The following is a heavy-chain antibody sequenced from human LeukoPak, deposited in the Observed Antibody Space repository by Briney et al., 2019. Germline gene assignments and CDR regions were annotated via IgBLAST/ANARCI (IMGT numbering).Heavy chain of an antibody. CDR1: GYTFTSYG. J-gene: IGHJ4*02. CDR3: GRQYCGGDCYPDDY. V-gene: IGHV1-18*01. CDR2: ISAYNGNT. D-gene: IGHD2-21*02. Sequence: ASVKVSCKASGYTFTSYGISWLRQAPGQGLKWMGWISAYNGNTNYAQKLQGRATMTTDTSTSTAYMELRSLRSDDTAVYYCGRQYCGGDCYPDDYWGQGTLVTVSS.